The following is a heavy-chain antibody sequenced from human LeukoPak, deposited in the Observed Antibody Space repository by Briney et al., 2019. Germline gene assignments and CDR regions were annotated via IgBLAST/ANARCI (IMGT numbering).Heavy chain of an antibody. V-gene: IGHV3-30*18. D-gene: IGHD1-26*01. J-gene: IGHJ4*02. CDR1: GFTFSSYG. CDR2: ISYDGSNK. Sequence: GGSLRLSCAASGFTFSSYGMHWVRQAPGKGLEWVAVISYDGSNKYYADSVKGRFTISRDNSKNTLYLQMNSLRAEDTAVYYCAKDYGGSYYLTYYFDYWGQGTLVTVSP. CDR3: AKDYGGSYYLTYYFDY.